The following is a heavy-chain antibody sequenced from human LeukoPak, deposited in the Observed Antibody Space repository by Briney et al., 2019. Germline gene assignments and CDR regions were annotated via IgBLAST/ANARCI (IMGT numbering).Heavy chain of an antibody. CDR2: IYYSGST. V-gene: IGHV4-61*01. CDR3: ARDWGSYRLDAFDI. J-gene: IGHJ3*02. CDR1: GGSISSSSYY. D-gene: IGHD3-16*02. Sequence: SETLSLTCTVSGGSISSSSYYWGWIRQPPGKGLEWIGYIYYSGSTNYNPSLKSRVTISVDTSENQFSLKLSSVTAADTAVYYCARDWGSYRLDAFDIWGQGTMVTVSS.